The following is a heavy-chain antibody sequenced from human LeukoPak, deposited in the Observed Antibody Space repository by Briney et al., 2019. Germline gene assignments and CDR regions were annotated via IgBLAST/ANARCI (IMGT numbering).Heavy chain of an antibody. CDR1: GYTFTSYD. Sequence: GASVKVSCKASGYTFTSYDINWVRQATGQGLEWMGWMNPNSGNTGYAQKFQGRVTMTRNTSISTAYMELSSLRSEDTAVYYCARGHVTLGISLPYYYYMDVWGKGTTVTVSS. J-gene: IGHJ6*03. CDR3: ARGHVTLGISLPYYYYMDV. V-gene: IGHV1-8*01. CDR2: MNPNSGNT. D-gene: IGHD2/OR15-2a*01.